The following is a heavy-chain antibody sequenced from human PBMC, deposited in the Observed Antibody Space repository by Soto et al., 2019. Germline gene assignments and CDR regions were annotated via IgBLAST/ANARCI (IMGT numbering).Heavy chain of an antibody. D-gene: IGHD6-13*01. Sequence: PGGSLRLSCAASGFDLSDYYMSWIRQAPGKGLEWVSYISSSSRTIFYADSVRGRFTISRDNAENLVYLQMDSLRAEDTAQYYCARNSDHFDSWGQGTLVTVSS. CDR2: ISSSSRTI. CDR1: GFDLSDYY. J-gene: IGHJ5*01. V-gene: IGHV3-11*01. CDR3: ARNSDHFDS.